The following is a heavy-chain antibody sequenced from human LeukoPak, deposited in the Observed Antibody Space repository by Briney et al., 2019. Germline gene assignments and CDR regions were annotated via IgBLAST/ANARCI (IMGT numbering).Heavy chain of an antibody. J-gene: IGHJ4*02. Sequence: ASVKVSCKASGYTFTSYALHWVRQAPGQRLEWMGWINAGNGNTKYSQKFQGRVTITRDTSASTAYMELSSLRSEDTAVYYCATGEGGSYTFDYWGQGTLVTVSS. CDR1: GYTFTSYA. CDR2: INAGNGNT. V-gene: IGHV1-3*01. CDR3: ATGEGGSYTFDY. D-gene: IGHD1-26*01.